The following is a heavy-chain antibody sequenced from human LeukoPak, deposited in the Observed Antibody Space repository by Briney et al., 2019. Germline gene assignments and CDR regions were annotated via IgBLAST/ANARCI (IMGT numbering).Heavy chain of an antibody. CDR3: ARGSPSGSNGAFDI. J-gene: IGHJ3*02. CDR1: GYTFTGYY. V-gene: IGHV1-2*02. D-gene: IGHD1-26*01. CDR2: INPNSGGT. Sequence: ASVKVSCKASGYTFTGYYMHWVRQAPGQGLEWMGWINPNSGGTNYAQKFQGRVTMTRDTSISTAYMELSRLRSDDTAVYYCARGSPSGSNGAFDIWGQGTMVTVSS.